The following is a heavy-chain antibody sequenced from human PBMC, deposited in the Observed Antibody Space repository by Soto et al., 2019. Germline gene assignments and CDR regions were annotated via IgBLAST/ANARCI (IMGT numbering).Heavy chain of an antibody. D-gene: IGHD5-12*01. J-gene: IGHJ3*02. Sequence: GGSLRLSCAASGFTVSSYSMNWVRQAPGKGLEWVSSISSSSSYRYYADSVKVRFTISRESAKNSLYLEMNSLRAEDLTVYYCARDGGPGRRDGYNCAFDIWGKGTMVTVSS. V-gene: IGHV3-21*01. CDR1: GFTVSSYS. CDR2: ISSSSSYR. CDR3: ARDGGPGRRDGYNCAFDI.